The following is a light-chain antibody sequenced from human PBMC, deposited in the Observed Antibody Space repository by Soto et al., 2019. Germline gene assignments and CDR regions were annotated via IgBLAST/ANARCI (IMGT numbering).Light chain of an antibody. CDR3: QQYNSYSQWT. Sequence: DIQMTQSPSTLSASVGDRVTIICRASQSIGSWLAWYQQKPGKAPKLLIYKASSLEGGVPSRFSGSGSGTEFTLIISSLQPDDFATYYCQQYNSYSQWTFGQGTKVEIK. J-gene: IGKJ1*01. CDR2: KAS. CDR1: QSIGSW. V-gene: IGKV1-5*03.